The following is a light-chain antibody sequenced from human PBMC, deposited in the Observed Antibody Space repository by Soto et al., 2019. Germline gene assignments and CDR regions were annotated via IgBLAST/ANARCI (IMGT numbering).Light chain of an antibody. CDR3: QQYYTTPWT. CDR1: QSVLYSSNNQNS. V-gene: IGKV4-1*01. Sequence: DIVMTQSPDSLAVSLGERATINCRSSQSVLYSSNNQNSLAWYQQKTGQPPKLLLYWASTRESGVPDRFTGSGSGTGFTLTISSLKAEDVAVYYCQQYYTTPWTCGQGTKVEIK. J-gene: IGKJ1*01. CDR2: WAS.